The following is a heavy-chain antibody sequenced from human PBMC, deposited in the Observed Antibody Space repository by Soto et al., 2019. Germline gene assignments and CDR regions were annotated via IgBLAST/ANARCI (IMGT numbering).Heavy chain of an antibody. D-gene: IGHD3-22*01. J-gene: IGHJ5*02. CDR1: GGSISTYY. V-gene: IGHV4-59*01. Sequence: SETLSLTCTVSGGSISTYYWSWIRQPPGKGLEWIGYIYYSGSTSYNPSLKSRVTISVDTSKNQFSLKLRSVTAEDTAVYYCAGGASRYYYDSSGYYWAWGQGTLVTVSS. CDR2: IYYSGST. CDR3: AGGASRYYYDSSGYYWA.